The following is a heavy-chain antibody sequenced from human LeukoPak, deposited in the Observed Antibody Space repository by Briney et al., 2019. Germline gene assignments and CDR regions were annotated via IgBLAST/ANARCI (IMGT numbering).Heavy chain of an antibody. J-gene: IGHJ4*02. CDR2: IWYDGSNK. CDR1: GFTFSSYG. V-gene: IGHV3-33*01. Sequence: PGGSLRLSCAASGFTFSSYGMHWVRQAPGKGLEWVAVIWYDGSNKYYADSVKGRFTISRDNSKNTLYLQMNSLRAEDTAVYYCARDLGKAAAGRRSQMTPDYWGQGTLVTVSS. CDR3: ARDLGKAAAGRRSQMTPDY. D-gene: IGHD6-13*01.